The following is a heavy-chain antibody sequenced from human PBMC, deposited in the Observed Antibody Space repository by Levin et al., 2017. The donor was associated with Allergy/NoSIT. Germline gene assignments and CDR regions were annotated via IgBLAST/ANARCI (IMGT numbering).Heavy chain of an antibody. CDR1: GYSFTSYW. Sequence: KVSCKGSGYSFTSYWIGWVRQMPGKGLEWMGIIYPGDSDARYSPSFQGQVTISADKSISTAYLQWSSLKASDTAMYYCATGGGGYGGHGGYFDYWGQGTLVTVSS. CDR3: ATGGGGYGGHGGYFDY. CDR2: IYPGDSDA. D-gene: IGHD4-23*01. J-gene: IGHJ4*02. V-gene: IGHV5-51*01.